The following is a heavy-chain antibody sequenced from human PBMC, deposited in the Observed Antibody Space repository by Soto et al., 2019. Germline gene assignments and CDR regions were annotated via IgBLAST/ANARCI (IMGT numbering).Heavy chain of an antibody. CDR3: ARAAPGMDV. CDR2: ISHDGGNE. J-gene: IGHJ6*02. CDR1: GFTLSDFA. V-gene: IGHV3-30-3*01. Sequence: QVQLVESGGGVVQPGRSLRLSCAASGFTLSDFAMHWVRQAPGKGLEWVALISHDGGNEHYGDSVKGRFTISRDNSKHMLYLQVTSLRVEDTAVYYCARAAPGMDVWGQGTTVTVSS.